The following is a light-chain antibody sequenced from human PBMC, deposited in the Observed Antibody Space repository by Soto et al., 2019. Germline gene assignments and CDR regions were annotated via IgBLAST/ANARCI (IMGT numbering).Light chain of an antibody. J-gene: IGKJ5*01. Sequence: DIELTQTPPFLSASVGDRVTITCRASQGISSYLAWYQQKPGKAPKLLIYAASTLQSGVPSRFSGSGSGTEFTLTSSSLQPEDFATYYCQQLNSYPRTFGQGTRLEIK. CDR1: QGISSY. V-gene: IGKV1-9*01. CDR3: QQLNSYPRT. CDR2: AAS.